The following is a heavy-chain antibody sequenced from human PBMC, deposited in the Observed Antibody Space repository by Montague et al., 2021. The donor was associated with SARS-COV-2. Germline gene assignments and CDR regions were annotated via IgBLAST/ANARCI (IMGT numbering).Heavy chain of an antibody. CDR1: GGSISNYY. CDR3: ARVQRGYYYGLGVSAHFDY. J-gene: IGHJ4*02. D-gene: IGHD3-10*01. CDR2: IYYSGST. V-gene: IGHV4-59*01. Sequence: SETLSLTCTVSGGSISNYYWSWIRQPPGKGLEWIGDIYYSGSTNYNPSLKSRVTISVDTSKSQFSLKLSSVTAADTAVYYCARVQRGYYYGLGVSAHFDYWDQGTLVTVSS.